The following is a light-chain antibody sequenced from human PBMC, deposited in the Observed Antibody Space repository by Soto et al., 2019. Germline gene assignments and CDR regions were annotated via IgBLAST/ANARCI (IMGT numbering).Light chain of an antibody. CDR2: DAS. Sequence: EIVLTQSPGTLSLSPAERATLSCRASQSVSSYLAWYQQKPGQAPRLLIYDASNRATGIPARFSGSGSGTDFTLTISSLEPEDFPVYYCQQRSNWPSLGQGTKLEIK. J-gene: IGKJ2*01. V-gene: IGKV3-11*01. CDR3: QQRSNWPS. CDR1: QSVSSY.